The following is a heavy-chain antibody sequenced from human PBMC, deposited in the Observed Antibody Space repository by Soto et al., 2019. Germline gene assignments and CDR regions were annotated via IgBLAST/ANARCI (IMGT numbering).Heavy chain of an antibody. D-gene: IGHD6-13*01. J-gene: IGHJ5*02. CDR3: ARGTHIAAAGTSWFDP. V-gene: IGHV4-31*02. CDR2: IYYSGST. Sequence: GKGLEWIGYIYYSGSTYYNPSLKSRVTISVDTSKNQFSLKLSSVTAADTAVYYCARGTHIAAAGTSWFDPWGQGTLVTVSS.